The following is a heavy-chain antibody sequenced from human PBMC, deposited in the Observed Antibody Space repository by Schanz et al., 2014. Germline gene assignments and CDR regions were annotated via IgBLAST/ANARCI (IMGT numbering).Heavy chain of an antibody. V-gene: IGHV3-48*01. J-gene: IGHJ4*02. Sequence: EVQLVESGGGWVQPGGSLRLSCAASGITFSSHSFNWVRQAPGKGLEWISYITYNGGTIYYADSVKGRFTISRDNAKNSLYLQMNSLRAEDTAVYYCAKSLESCPGGRCSRGYFDYWGQGTLVTVSS. D-gene: IGHD2-8*02. CDR3: AKSLESCPGGRCSRGYFDY. CDR2: ITYNGGTI. CDR1: GITFSSHS.